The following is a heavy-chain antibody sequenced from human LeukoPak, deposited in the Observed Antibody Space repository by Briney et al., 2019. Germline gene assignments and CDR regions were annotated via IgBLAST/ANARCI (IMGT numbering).Heavy chain of an antibody. CDR3: ASQKGRIAVAVDY. Sequence: GGSLRLSCAASGFTFSSYEMNWVRQAPGKGLEWVSYISSSGSTIYYADSVKGRFTISRDNAKNSLYLQMNSLRAEYTAVYYCASQKGRIAVAVDYWGQGTLVTVSS. J-gene: IGHJ4*02. CDR2: ISSSGSTI. V-gene: IGHV3-48*03. D-gene: IGHD6-19*01. CDR1: GFTFSSYE.